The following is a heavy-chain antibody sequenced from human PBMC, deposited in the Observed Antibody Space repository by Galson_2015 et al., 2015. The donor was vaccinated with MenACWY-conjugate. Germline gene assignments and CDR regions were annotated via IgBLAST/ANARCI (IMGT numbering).Heavy chain of an antibody. D-gene: IGHD6-19*01. J-gene: IGHJ4*02. Sequence: RLSCAASGFAFSSYGMHWVRQAPGKGLEWVAVISYDGSNKYYADSVKGRFTISRDNSKNTLYLQMNSLRAEDTAVYYCAKVGGSGWYYFDYWGQGTLVTVSS. V-gene: IGHV3-30*18. CDR3: AKVGGSGWYYFDY. CDR2: ISYDGSNK. CDR1: GFAFSSYG.